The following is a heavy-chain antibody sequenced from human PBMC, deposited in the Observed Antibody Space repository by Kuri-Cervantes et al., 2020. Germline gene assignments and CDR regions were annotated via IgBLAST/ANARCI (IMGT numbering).Heavy chain of an antibody. CDR3: AKVSYGGSHGSGSH. CDR1: GFTFSSYW. Sequence: GESLKISCAASGFTFSSYWMSWVRQAPGKGLEWVANIKQDGSEKYYVDSVKGRFTISRDNAKNSLYLQMNSLRVEDTAAYYCAKVSYGGSHGSGSHWGQGTLVTVSS. CDR2: IKQDGSEK. D-gene: IGHD3-10*01. J-gene: IGHJ4*02. V-gene: IGHV3-7*01.